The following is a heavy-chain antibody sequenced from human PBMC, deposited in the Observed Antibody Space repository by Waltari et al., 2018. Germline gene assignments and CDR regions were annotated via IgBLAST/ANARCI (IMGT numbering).Heavy chain of an antibody. CDR2: INPSGST. CDR3: ARGVTMVRGVRSPPFDY. CDR1: GGSFSGYS. D-gene: IGHD3-10*01. J-gene: IGHJ4*02. Sequence: QVQLQQWGAGLLKPSETLSLTCAVYGGSFSGYSWSWIRQPPGKGLEWIGEINPSGSTNYNPSLKSRVTISVDTSKNQFSLKLSSVTAADTAVYYCARGVTMVRGVRSPPFDYWGQGTLVTVSS. V-gene: IGHV4-34*01.